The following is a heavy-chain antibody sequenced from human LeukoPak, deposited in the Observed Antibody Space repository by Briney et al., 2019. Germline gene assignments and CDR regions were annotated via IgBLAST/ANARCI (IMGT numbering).Heavy chain of an antibody. CDR2: IYYSGTT. D-gene: IGHD4-17*01. V-gene: IGHV4-39*01. Sequence: TSETLSLTCTVSGGSISSSPYFWGWIRRPPAKGLEWFSSIYYSGTTYYNPSLKSRVTISVDTSKNQFSLMLSSVTAADTAVYYCSRHDYDGVQNYYSYYMDVWGKGTTVTVSS. CDR1: GGSISSSPYF. J-gene: IGHJ6*03. CDR3: SRHDYDGVQNYYSYYMDV.